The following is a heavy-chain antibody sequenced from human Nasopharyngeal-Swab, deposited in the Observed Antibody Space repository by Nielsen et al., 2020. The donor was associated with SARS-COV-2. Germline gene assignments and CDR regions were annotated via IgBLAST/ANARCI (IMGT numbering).Heavy chain of an antibody. D-gene: IGHD1-1*01. CDR3: ARILRTGTSNYYYGMDV. CDR1: GFSLSTSGMC. V-gene: IGHV2-70*01. J-gene: IGHJ6*02. CDR2: IDWDDDK. Sequence: SGPTLVKPTKTLTLTCTFSGFSLSTSGMCVSWIRQPPGKALEWLALIDWDDDKYYSTSLKTRLTISKDTSKNQVVLTMTNMDPVDTATYYCARILRTGTSNYYYGMDVWGQGTTVTVSS.